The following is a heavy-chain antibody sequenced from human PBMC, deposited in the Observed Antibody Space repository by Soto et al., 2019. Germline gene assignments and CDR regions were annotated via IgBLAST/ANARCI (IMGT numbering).Heavy chain of an antibody. J-gene: IGHJ4*02. CDR2: IHHSGST. D-gene: IGHD6-19*01. Sequence: SETLCLTCAVSGASISSEQYWTWVRQPPGKGLEWIGDIHHSGSTNNNPSLRSRLIMSVDTSKNQFSLNLNSVTAADTAVYYCARSFGWYAIDQWGQGTLVT. CDR1: GASISSEQY. V-gene: IGHV4-4*02. CDR3: ARSFGWYAIDQ.